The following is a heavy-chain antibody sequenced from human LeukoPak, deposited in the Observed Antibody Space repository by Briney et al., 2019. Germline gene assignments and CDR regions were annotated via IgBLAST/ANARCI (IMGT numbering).Heavy chain of an antibody. J-gene: IGHJ6*02. CDR1: GGSISSGGYY. CDR3: ARDSTHYYYYGMDV. Sequence: SQTLSLTCTVSGGSISSGGYYWSWIRQHPGKGLEWIGYIYYSGSTYYNPSLKSRVTISIDTSKNQFSLKLSSVTAADTAVYYCARDSTHYYYYGMDVWGQGTTVTVSS. D-gene: IGHD2/OR15-2a*01. V-gene: IGHV4-31*03. CDR2: IYYSGST.